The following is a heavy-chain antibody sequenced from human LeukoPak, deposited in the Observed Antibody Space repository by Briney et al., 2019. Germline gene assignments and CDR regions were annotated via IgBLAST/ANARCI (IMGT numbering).Heavy chain of an antibody. D-gene: IGHD2-8*02. Sequence: SETLSLTCTVSGGYLSSSNYYGGWIRQPPGKGLEWIGSIYYSGNTYYNPSLKSRVTVSADTSKNPFSQKLSSVTAADTAVYYCASVLTGSQFDYWGQGSLVTVSS. CDR3: ASVLTGSQFDY. CDR2: IYYSGNT. V-gene: IGHV4-39*01. CDR1: GGYLSSSNYY. J-gene: IGHJ4*02.